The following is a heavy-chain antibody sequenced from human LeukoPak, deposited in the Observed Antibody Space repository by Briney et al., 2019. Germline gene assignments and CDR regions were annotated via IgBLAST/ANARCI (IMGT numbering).Heavy chain of an antibody. Sequence: GGSLRLSCAASGFTFNNAWMSWVRQAPGKGLEWVGRIKSKTDGGTTDYPAPVEGRFTISRDDSKNTLYLQMNSLKTEDTAVYYCTTGFSWYEYFQHRGQGTLVTVSS. V-gene: IGHV3-15*01. CDR3: TTGFSWYEYFQH. CDR1: GFTFNNAW. CDR2: IKSKTDGGTT. D-gene: IGHD6-13*01. J-gene: IGHJ1*01.